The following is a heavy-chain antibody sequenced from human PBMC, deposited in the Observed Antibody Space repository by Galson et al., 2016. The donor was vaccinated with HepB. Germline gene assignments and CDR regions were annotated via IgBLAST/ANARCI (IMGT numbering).Heavy chain of an antibody. D-gene: IGHD6-6*01. J-gene: IGHJ5*02. V-gene: IGHV4-34*01. CDR1: GGSFSGSY. Sequence: SETLSLTCAVYGGSFSGSYWSWIRQPPGKGLEWIGEINHSGSTNYNPSLKSRVTMSVDTSKTQFPLKLTSVTAADTAVYYCTRRPWAARGWFDPWGQGTLVTVSS. CDR3: TRRPWAARGWFDP. CDR2: INHSGST.